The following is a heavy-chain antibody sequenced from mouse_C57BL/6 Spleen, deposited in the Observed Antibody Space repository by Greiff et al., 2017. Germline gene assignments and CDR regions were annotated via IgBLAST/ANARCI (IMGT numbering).Heavy chain of an antibody. CDR3: ARKSYYYGSSYGYFDV. J-gene: IGHJ1*03. CDR1: GYTFTSYG. CDR2: IYPRSGNT. V-gene: IGHV1-81*01. D-gene: IGHD1-1*01. Sequence: VQLQQSGAELARPGASVKLSCKASGYTFTSYGLSWVKQRTGQGLEWIGEIYPRSGNTYYNEKFKGKATLTADKSSSTAYMELRSLTSEDSAVYFCARKSYYYGSSYGYFDVWGTGTTVTVSS.